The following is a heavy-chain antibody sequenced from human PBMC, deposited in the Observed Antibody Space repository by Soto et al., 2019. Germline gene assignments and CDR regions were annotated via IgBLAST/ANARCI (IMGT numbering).Heavy chain of an antibody. D-gene: IGHD3-16*01. CDR2: IFWVGGGT. CDR3: VKDLRHGGLES. Sequence: PVGSLRLSCVFSVSTIDDYAMHCVRQVPGKGLEWVSGIFWVGGGTGYADSVKGRFTISRDRAKHSLSLQMNSLRIEDTAVYYCVKDLRHGGLESWGQGTLVNVSS. J-gene: IGHJ4*02. V-gene: IGHV3-9*01. CDR1: VSTIDDYA.